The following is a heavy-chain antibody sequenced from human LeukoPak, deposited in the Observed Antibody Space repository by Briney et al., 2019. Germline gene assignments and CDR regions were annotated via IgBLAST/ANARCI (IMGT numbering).Heavy chain of an antibody. Sequence: QPGGSLRLSCAASGFTFSSYAMSWVRQAPGKGLEWVSAISGSGGSTYYADSVKGRFTISRDNSKNTLYLQMNSLRAEDTAVYYCAKWYYSDSSGSHNWFDPWGQGTLVTVSS. D-gene: IGHD3-22*01. CDR3: AKWYYSDSSGSHNWFDP. J-gene: IGHJ5*02. V-gene: IGHV3-23*01. CDR1: GFTFSSYA. CDR2: ISGSGGST.